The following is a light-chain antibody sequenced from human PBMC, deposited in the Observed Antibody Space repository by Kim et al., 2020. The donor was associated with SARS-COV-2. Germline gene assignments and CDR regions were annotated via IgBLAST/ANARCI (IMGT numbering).Light chain of an antibody. CDR2: YAS. CDR1: QGISNV. Sequence: SSSVGDRVTISCRASQGISNVLAWYQQKPGKPPKLLITYASTLEGGVPSRFSGSGSGTDFTLTISSLQSEDFATYYCQQFTKFPLTFGGGTKLEIK. V-gene: IGKV1D-13*01. J-gene: IGKJ4*01. CDR3: QQFTKFPLT.